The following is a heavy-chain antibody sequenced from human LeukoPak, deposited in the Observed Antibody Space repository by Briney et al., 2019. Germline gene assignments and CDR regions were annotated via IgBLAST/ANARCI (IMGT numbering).Heavy chain of an antibody. Sequence: PGGSLRLSCAASGFTFSSYSMNWVRQAPGKGLEWVSSISSSSSYIYYADSVKGRFTISRDNAKNSLYLQMNSLRAEDTAVYYCARVRGTPPHYYYMDVWGKGTTVTVSS. CDR1: GFTFSSYS. CDR2: ISSSSSYI. D-gene: IGHD3-16*01. V-gene: IGHV3-21*01. J-gene: IGHJ6*03. CDR3: ARVRGTPPHYYYMDV.